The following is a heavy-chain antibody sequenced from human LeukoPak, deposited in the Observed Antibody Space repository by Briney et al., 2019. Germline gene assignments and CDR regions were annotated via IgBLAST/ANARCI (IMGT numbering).Heavy chain of an antibody. CDR2: FYNSGST. J-gene: IGHJ4*02. Sequence: SETLSLTCTVPGDSISSYYWSWIRQPPGKGLEWIGHFYNSGSTNYNPSLKSRVAISVDTPKNQFSLKLSSVTAADTAVYFCARANSGYDPLDYWGQGTLVTVSS. D-gene: IGHD5-12*01. CDR1: GDSISSYY. V-gene: IGHV4-59*01. CDR3: ARANSGYDPLDY.